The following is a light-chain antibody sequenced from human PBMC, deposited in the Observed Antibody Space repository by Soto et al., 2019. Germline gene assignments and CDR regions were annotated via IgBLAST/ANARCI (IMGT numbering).Light chain of an antibody. J-gene: IGKJ3*01. CDR1: QSVSRY. CDR3: QQRSNWPQFT. CDR2: EAS. Sequence: EIVLTQSPATLSLSPGERATLSCRASQSVSRYLAWYQQKPGQAPRLLIYEASNRATGIPARFSGSGSGTDFTLTISSLEPEDFAVYYCQQRSNWPQFTFGPGTKVDIK. V-gene: IGKV3-11*01.